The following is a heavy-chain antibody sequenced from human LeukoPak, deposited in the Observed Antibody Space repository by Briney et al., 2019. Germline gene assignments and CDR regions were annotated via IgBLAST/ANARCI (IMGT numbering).Heavy chain of an antibody. D-gene: IGHD1-26*01. CDR3: ATPRGSGSYLAFDY. Sequence: SGGSLRLSCAASGFTFDDYGMSWVRQAPGKGLEWVSGINWNGGSTGYADSVKGRFTISRDNAKNSLYLQMNSLRAEDTAVYYCATPRGSGSYLAFDYWGQGTLVTVSS. V-gene: IGHV3-20*04. CDR2: INWNGGST. CDR1: GFTFDDYG. J-gene: IGHJ4*02.